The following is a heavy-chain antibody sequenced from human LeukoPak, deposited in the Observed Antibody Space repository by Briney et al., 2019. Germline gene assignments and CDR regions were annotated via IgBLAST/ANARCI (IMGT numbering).Heavy chain of an antibody. CDR3: ARDIDLDS. J-gene: IGHJ4*02. CDR2: IGQDGSER. CDR1: GFTFSNYW. V-gene: IGHV3-7*01. D-gene: IGHD3-16*02. Sequence: GGSLRLSCAASGFTFSNYWMAWVRQAPGEGLEWVANIGQDGSERYYVDSVKGRLTISRDNAKNSLYLQMNSLRAEDTAVYYCARDIDLDSWGQGTLVAVSS.